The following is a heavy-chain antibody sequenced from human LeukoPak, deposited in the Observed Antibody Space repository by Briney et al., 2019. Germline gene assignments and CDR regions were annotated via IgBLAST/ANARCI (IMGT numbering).Heavy chain of an antibody. CDR1: GYTFTSYD. J-gene: IGHJ5*02. D-gene: IGHD3-10*01. CDR2: MNPNSGNT. Sequence: ASVKVSCKASGYTFTSYDINWVRQATGQGLEWMGWMNPNSGNTGYAQKFQGRVTMTRNTSISTTYMELSSLRSEDTAVYYCARGLIETQGLVIKSVLLWFGELSPWGQGTLVTVSS. V-gene: IGHV1-8*01. CDR3: ARGLIETQGLVIKSVLLWFGELSP.